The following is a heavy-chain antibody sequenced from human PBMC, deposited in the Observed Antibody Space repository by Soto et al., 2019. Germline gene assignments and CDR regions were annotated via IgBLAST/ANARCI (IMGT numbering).Heavy chain of an antibody. CDR1: GGSISSYY. CDR2: IYYSGST. CDR3: ARGRNLDWFDP. J-gene: IGHJ5*02. V-gene: IGHV4-59*08. D-gene: IGHD3-16*01. Sequence: PSETLSLTCTVSGGSISSYYWSWIRQPPGKGLEWIGYIYYSGSTNYNPSLKSRVTISVDTSKNQFSLKLSSVTAADTAVYYCARGRNLDWFDPWGQGTLVTVSS.